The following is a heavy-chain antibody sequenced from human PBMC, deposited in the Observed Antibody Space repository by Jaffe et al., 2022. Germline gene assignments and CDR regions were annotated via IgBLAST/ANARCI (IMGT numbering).Heavy chain of an antibody. J-gene: IGHJ3*02. CDR3: ARGRGKSESYYAFDI. Sequence: EVQVVESGGGLVQPGGSLRLSCAASGFTFSSYEMNWVRQAPGKGLEWVSYIDSSSKTINYADSVKGRFTISRDNTENSLYLQMNSLRAEDTAVYHCARGRGKSESYYAFDIWGQGTMVTVSS. CDR2: IDSSSKTI. CDR1: GFTFSSYE. D-gene: IGHD3-10*01. V-gene: IGHV3-48*03.